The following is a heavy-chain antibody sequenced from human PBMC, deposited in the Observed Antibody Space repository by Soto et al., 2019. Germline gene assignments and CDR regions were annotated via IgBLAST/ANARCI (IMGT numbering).Heavy chain of an antibody. V-gene: IGHV3-48*03. J-gene: IGHJ4*02. Sequence: PGGSLRLSCAASGFTFSNYEMNWVRQAPGKGLEWVSYISSSGKTIYYADSVKGRFTISRDNAKNSLYLQMNSLRTEDTAVYYCARDTEKYRGSDLGIDYWGQGTLVTVSS. D-gene: IGHD5-12*01. CDR2: ISSSGKTI. CDR3: ARDTEKYRGSDLGIDY. CDR1: GFTFSNYE.